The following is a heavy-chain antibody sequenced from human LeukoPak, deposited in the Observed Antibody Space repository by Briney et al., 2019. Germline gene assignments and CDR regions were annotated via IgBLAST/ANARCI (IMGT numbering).Heavy chain of an antibody. CDR3: TRVAARRRMTEYYFDY. J-gene: IGHJ4*02. CDR2: IKSDGSTT. D-gene: IGHD6-13*01. CDR1: GFTFSDYW. Sequence: GGSLRLSCAASGFTFSDYWMHWVRQAPGKGLVWVSRIKSDGSTTNYADSVKGRFTISRDNAKNTLYLQMNSLRAEDTALYYCTRVAARRRMTEYYFDYWGQGTLVTVSS. V-gene: IGHV3-74*01.